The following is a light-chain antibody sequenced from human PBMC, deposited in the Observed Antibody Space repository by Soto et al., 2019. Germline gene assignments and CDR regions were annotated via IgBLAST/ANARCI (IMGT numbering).Light chain of an antibody. CDR3: QQYSSSPQFT. CDR2: SVS. V-gene: IGKV3-20*01. Sequence: EIVLTQSPGTLSLSPGEKATLSCRASQSVRSNYLAWYQQKPGQAPRLLIYSVSTRATGVPDRFSGSGSGTDFTLTITRLEPEDFAVYYCQQYSSSPQFTFGPGTKVDIK. J-gene: IGKJ3*01. CDR1: QSVRSNY.